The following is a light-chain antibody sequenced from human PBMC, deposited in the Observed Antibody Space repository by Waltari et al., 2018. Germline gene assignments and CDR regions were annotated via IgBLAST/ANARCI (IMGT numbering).Light chain of an antibody. Sequence: DIVVTQSPDSLAVSPGERATITSKSGQSILFTSNSKHYLAWYQLKPGQGPQLLLYCASSRPAGVPDRFSGRGAGTDFTLTIIRLQAEDVAVYYCHQYYTTPLTFGQGTKVEIK. J-gene: IGKJ1*01. CDR3: HQYYTTPLT. CDR2: CAS. V-gene: IGKV4-1*01. CDR1: QSILFTSNSKHY.